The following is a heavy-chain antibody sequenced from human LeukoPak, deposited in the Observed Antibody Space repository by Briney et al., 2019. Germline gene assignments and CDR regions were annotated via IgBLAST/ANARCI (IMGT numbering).Heavy chain of an antibody. CDR3: ATWAFYHNLDV. J-gene: IGHJ6*02. CDR1: GFTIGPYA. Sequence: GGSLRLSCAASGFTIGPYAMYWVRQGPGRGLEWVSVIMADGSGTFYADSVGGRFTTSRDNSKNSLYLQMNSLTSEDTALYYCATWAFYHNLDVWGQGTTVIVSS. D-gene: IGHD2/OR15-2a*01. V-gene: IGHV3-43*02. CDR2: IMADGSGT.